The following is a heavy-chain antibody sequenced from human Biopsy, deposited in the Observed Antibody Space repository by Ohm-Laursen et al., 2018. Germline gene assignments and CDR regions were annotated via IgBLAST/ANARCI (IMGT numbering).Heavy chain of an antibody. Sequence: QTLSLTYAVYGESFNGYYWSWIRQTPGKGLEWIGEINHSGRTNYNPSLKSRVTISVDTSKNQFSLKVRSVTAADTAVYYCVRGVDYYDPYHYYALDVWGQGTTVTVSS. CDR1: GESFNGYY. CDR3: VRGVDYYDPYHYYALDV. V-gene: IGHV4-34*01. CDR2: INHSGRT. J-gene: IGHJ6*02. D-gene: IGHD3-22*01.